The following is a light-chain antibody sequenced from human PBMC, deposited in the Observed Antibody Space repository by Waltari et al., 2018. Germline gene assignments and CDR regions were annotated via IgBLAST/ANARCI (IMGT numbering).Light chain of an antibody. Sequence: ENVLTQSPGSPSLSPGERVTLSCRASQSVSGNNLAWYQQKPGQAPRLLIYGASSRATGIPDRFSGSASGTDFTLTISRLEPEDFAVYYCQQYGYLPLTFGGGTKVESK. CDR2: GAS. J-gene: IGKJ4*01. CDR3: QQYGYLPLT. CDR1: QSVSGNN. V-gene: IGKV3-20*01.